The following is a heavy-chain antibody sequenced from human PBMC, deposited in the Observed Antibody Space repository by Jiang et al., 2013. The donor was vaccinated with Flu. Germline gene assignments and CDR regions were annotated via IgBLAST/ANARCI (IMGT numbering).Heavy chain of an antibody. J-gene: IGHJ4*02. V-gene: IGHV4-30-2*01. CDR3: ARGQSDGVLDY. D-gene: IGHD2-8*01. CDR1: GGSISSDIYS. Sequence: GSGLVKPSQTLSLTCAVSGGSISSDIYSWSWIRQPPGKGLEWVGYISQSGTIYYNPSLKSRITISVDRSKNQFSLKLTSVTAADTAVYYCARGQSDGVLDYWGQGALVIVSS. CDR2: ISQSGTI.